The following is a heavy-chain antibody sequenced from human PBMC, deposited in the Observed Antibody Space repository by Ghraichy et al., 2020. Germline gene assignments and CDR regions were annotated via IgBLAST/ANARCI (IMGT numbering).Heavy chain of an antibody. CDR2: ISGDGGST. Sequence: GSLRLSCAASGFTFDDYAMHWVRQAPGKSLEWVSLISGDGGSTDYADSVKGRFTISRDNRKNSLYLQMNSLRTEDSALYYCAKGPRGGYSYGYHDWGQGTLVTVSS. CDR3: AKGPRGGYSYGYHD. CDR1: GFTFDDYA. J-gene: IGHJ4*02. D-gene: IGHD5-18*01. V-gene: IGHV3-43*02.